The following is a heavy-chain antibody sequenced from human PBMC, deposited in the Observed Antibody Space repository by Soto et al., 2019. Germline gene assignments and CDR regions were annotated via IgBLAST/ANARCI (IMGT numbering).Heavy chain of an antibody. CDR2: INPNSGGT. Sequence: ATVKVSCKASGYTFTGYYMHWVRQAPGQGLEWMGWINPNSGGTNYAQKFQGWVTMTRDTSISTAYMELSRLRSDVTAVYYCARDGRHLGCGPSYYYYYMDVWGKGITVTVSS. CDR3: ARDGRHLGCGPSYYYYYMDV. CDR1: GYTFTGYY. J-gene: IGHJ6*03. V-gene: IGHV1-2*04.